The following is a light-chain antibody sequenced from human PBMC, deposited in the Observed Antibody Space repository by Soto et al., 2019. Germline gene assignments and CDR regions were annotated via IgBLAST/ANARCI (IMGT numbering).Light chain of an antibody. CDR1: QSLLHTSGDNY. V-gene: IGKV2-28*01. J-gene: IGKJ1*01. Sequence: DTVMPQSPLSLFVTPGEPASISCRSSQSLLHTSGDNYLDWYLQRPGQSPQLLIYLGSKRASGVSERFSGSGSGTRFTLRISRVEAEDVGFYYCMQANQIPRTFGQGTKVEIK. CDR2: LGS. CDR3: MQANQIPRT.